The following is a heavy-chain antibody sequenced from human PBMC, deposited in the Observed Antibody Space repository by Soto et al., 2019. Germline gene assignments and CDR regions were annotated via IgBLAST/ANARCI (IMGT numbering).Heavy chain of an antibody. D-gene: IGHD3-3*01. CDR3: ALWGGFLDLFGAFDY. CDR1: GFRFSRSS. CDR2: ISSSSTTI. V-gene: IGHV3-48*01. Sequence: EVQLVESGGGLVQPGGSLRLSCAASGFRFSRSSMNWVRQAPGKGLEWLSYISSSSTTISYADSVKGRFTISSDNARNSLLLQMNSLRAEDTAVYYCALWGGFLDLFGAFDYSGQGALVTVSS. J-gene: IGHJ4*02.